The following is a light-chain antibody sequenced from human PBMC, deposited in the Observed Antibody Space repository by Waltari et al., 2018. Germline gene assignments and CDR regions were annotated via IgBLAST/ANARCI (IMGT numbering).Light chain of an antibody. Sequence: DIQMTQSPSSLSASVGDRVTITGRASQSISSYLNWFQQKPGKAPKLLIYAASNLQSGVPSRFSGSGSGTDFTLTISSLQPKDFATYYCQQTYSTPPYNFGQGTKLEIK. V-gene: IGKV1-39*01. J-gene: IGKJ2*01. CDR1: QSISSY. CDR3: QQTYSTPPYN. CDR2: AAS.